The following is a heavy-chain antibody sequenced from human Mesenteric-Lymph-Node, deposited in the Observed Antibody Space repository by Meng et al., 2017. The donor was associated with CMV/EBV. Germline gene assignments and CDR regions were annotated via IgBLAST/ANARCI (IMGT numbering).Heavy chain of an antibody. CDR1: GGSVSGYS. V-gene: IGHV4-34*01. J-gene: IGHJ4*02. Sequence: YGGSVSGYSWSWIHRPPGNGLEWIAEINHSGSTNYNPSLKSRVTISVDTSKNQFSLKLSSVTAADTAVYYCARDPRSYGSGSYPFDYWGQGTLVTVSS. D-gene: IGHD3-10*01. CDR2: INHSGST. CDR3: ARDPRSYGSGSYPFDY.